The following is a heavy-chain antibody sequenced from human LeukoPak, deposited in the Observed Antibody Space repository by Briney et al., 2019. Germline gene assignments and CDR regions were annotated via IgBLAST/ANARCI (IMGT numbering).Heavy chain of an antibody. CDR2: ISYDGSNK. CDR3: AYYDSSGYYYGRLRY. V-gene: IGHV3-30-3*01. Sequence: GGSLRLSCAASGFTFSSYAMHWVRQAPGKGLEWVAVISYDGSNKYYADSVKGRFTISRDNSKNTLYLHMHSLRAEDTAVYFCAYYDSSGYYYGRLRYWGQETPVTVSS. D-gene: IGHD3-22*01. J-gene: IGHJ4*02. CDR1: GFTFSSYA.